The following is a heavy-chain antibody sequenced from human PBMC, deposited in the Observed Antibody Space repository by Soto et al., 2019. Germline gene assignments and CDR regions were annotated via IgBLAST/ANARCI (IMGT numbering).Heavy chain of an antibody. CDR2: ISHSGGST. D-gene: IGHD3-10*01. V-gene: IGHV3-23*01. CDR1: GFTFSNYA. CDR3: AKDDLGFQH. J-gene: IGHJ1*01. Sequence: EVQLLESGGGLVQPGGSLRLSCAVSGFTFSNYAMSWVRQAPGKGLEWVSAISHSGGSTYYADSVKGRFTISRDNSKNTLYLQMNRLRAEDTAVYYCAKDDLGFQHWGQGTLVTVSS.